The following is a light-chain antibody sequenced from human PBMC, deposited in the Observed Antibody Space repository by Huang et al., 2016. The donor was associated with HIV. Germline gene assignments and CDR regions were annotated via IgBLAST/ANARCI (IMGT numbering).Light chain of an antibody. CDR1: QSVSSN. J-gene: IGKJ1*01. CDR3: QQFDDWPPT. CDR2: GAS. V-gene: IGKV3-15*01. Sequence: DIVMTQSPATLSMSPGERAALSCRASQSVSSNLAWYQQNPGQAPRLLIFGASTRATGVPARFSGSGSGTEFTLIISSLQSEDFAIYYCQQFDDWPPTFGQGTKVEI.